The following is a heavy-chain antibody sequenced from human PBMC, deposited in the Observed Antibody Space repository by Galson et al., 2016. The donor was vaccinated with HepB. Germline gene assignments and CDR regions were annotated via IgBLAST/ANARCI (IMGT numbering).Heavy chain of an antibody. V-gene: IGHV3-30*04. CDR2: ISYDGSNT. CDR1: GFTFSSFA. CDR3: ARVGSWNDVMLYHFDY. J-gene: IGHJ4*02. Sequence: SLRLSCAASGFTFSSFALHWVRQAPGKGLEWVAVISYDGSNTYYADSVKGRFTLSRDNSKKTLYLQMNSLRAEDTAVYYCARVGSWNDVMLYHFDYWGQGTLVTVSS. D-gene: IGHD1-1*01.